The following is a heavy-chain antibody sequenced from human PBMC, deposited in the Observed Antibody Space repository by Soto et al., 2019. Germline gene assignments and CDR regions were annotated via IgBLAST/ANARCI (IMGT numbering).Heavy chain of an antibody. CDR2: IVVGSGNT. CDR3: AAGPLYYDILTYYHCGIDV. V-gene: IGHV1-58*02. Sequence: SVKVSCKASGFTFTSSAMQWVRQARGQRLEWIGWIVVGSGNTNYAQKFQERVTITRDMSTSTAYMELSSLRSEDTAVYYCAAGPLYYDILTYYHCGIDVWGQGTTVTGSS. J-gene: IGHJ6*02. D-gene: IGHD3-9*01. CDR1: GFTFTSSA.